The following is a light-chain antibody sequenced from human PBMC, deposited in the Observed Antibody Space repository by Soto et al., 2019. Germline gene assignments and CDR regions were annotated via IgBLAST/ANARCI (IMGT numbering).Light chain of an antibody. V-gene: IGKV1-5*01. Sequence: DIQMTQSPSIVSASVGDRVTSTCRASHSVSSWLGWYQQKPGKAPKLLIFEASTLHRGVPSRFSGSGSGTEFTLTISSLEPDDFATYYCQQYDSHRGSFGQGTKVDIK. CDR3: QQYDSHRGS. J-gene: IGKJ2*01. CDR1: HSVSSW. CDR2: EAS.